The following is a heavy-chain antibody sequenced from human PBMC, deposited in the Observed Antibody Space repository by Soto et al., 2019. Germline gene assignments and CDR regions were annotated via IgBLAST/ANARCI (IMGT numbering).Heavy chain of an antibody. CDR2: ISAYNGNT. CDR3: ASDLPTLDTPMVTPQVY. J-gene: IGHJ4*01. V-gene: IGHV1-18*04. Sequence: ASVKVSCKASGYTFTSYGISWVRQAPGQGREWMGWISAYNGNTNYAQKLQGRVTMTTDTSTSTAYMELRSLRSDDTAVYYCASDLPTLDTPMVTPQVYLGQGTLVTLCS. D-gene: IGHD5-18*01. CDR1: GYTFTSYG.